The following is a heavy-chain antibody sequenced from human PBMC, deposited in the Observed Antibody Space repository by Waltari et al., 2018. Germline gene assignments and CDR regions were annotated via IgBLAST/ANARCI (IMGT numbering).Heavy chain of an antibody. CDR3: AKAFLAVKPYYFDF. V-gene: IGHV3-23*01. Sequence: ELQLLESGGNLVQPWGSLRLSCAAYGFIFSSYGIAWVCQVPGKGLECVSAINTAGRTTYYADSVRGRFTISRDNSQGTLYLQMNDLRAEDTAIYYCAKAFLAVKPYYFDFWGQGTLVTVSS. D-gene: IGHD3-22*01. CDR1: GFIFSSYG. CDR2: INTAGRTT. J-gene: IGHJ4*02.